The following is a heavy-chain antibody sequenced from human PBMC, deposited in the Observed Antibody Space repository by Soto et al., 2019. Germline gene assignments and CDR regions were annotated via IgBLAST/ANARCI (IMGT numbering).Heavy chain of an antibody. Sequence: GGSLRLSCAASGFTFSSYAMSWVRQAPGKGLEWVSAISGSGGSTYYADSVKGRFTISRDNSKNTLYLQMNSLRAEDTAVYYCAKSPADGSGSYYYYYYYMDVWGKGTTVTVSS. J-gene: IGHJ6*03. CDR2: ISGSGGST. V-gene: IGHV3-23*01. CDR1: GFTFSSYA. CDR3: AKSPADGSGSYYYYYYYMDV. D-gene: IGHD3-10*01.